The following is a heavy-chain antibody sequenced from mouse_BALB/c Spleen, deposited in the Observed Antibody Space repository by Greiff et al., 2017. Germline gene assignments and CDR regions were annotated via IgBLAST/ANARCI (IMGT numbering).Heavy chain of an antibody. Sequence: QVQLQQPGAELVKPGASVKLSCKASGYTFTSYWMHWVKQRPGQGLEWIGEIDPSDSYTNYNQKFKGKATLTVDKSSSTAYMQLSSLTSEDSAVYYCERARGDYWGQGTTLTVSS. J-gene: IGHJ2*01. CDR2: IDPSDSYT. CDR3: ERARGDY. CDR1: GYTFTSYW. V-gene: IGHV1-69*02.